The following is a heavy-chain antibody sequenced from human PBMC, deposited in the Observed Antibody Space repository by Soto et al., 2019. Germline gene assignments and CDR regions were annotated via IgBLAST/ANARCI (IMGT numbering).Heavy chain of an antibody. Sequence: ASVKVSCKVSGYTLTELSMHWVRQAPGKGLEWMGGFDPEDGETIYAQKFQGRVTMTEDTSTDTAYMELSSLRSEDTAVYYCATTHLLRFPGWFDPWGQGTLVTVSS. CDR3: ATTHLLRFPGWFDP. V-gene: IGHV1-24*01. D-gene: IGHD3-3*01. CDR2: FDPEDGET. J-gene: IGHJ5*02. CDR1: GYTLTELS.